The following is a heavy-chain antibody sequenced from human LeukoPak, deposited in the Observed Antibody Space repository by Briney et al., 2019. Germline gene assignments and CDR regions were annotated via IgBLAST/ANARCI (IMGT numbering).Heavy chain of an antibody. CDR1: GFTFSTYF. J-gene: IGHJ3*02. Sequence: GGSLRLSCAASGFTFSTYFINWVRQAPGKGLEWVSSISGSGTYIYYADSVKGRFTISRDNAKNSLYLQMNSLRAEDTAVYYCARDKAVAGTGEAFDIWGQGTMVTVSS. D-gene: IGHD6-19*01. V-gene: IGHV3-21*01. CDR2: ISGSGTYI. CDR3: ARDKAVAGTGEAFDI.